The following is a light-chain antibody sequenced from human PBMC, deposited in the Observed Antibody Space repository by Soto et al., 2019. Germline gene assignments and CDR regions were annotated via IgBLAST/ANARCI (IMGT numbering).Light chain of an antibody. CDR3: QQDDNLPPYT. CDR1: QDISNY. J-gene: IGKJ2*01. V-gene: IGKV1-33*01. Sequence: DIQMTQSPSSLSASVGDRVTITCQASQDISNYLNWYQQKPGKAPKLLIYDASNLETGVPSRFSGSGSGTDFTVTISRLQPEDIATYYCQQDDNLPPYTFGQGTKLEIK. CDR2: DAS.